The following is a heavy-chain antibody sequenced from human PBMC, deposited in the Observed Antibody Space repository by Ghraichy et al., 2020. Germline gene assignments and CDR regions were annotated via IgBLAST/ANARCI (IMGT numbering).Heavy chain of an antibody. Sequence: GEALRLSCAASGFTFSAYAMTWVRQAPGKGLEWVSALSGPGGSTYYADSVKGRFTISRDNSKNTLYLQMNSLRAEDTAVYYCAKVYLPNQTGTTPYYYGMDVWGQGTTVTVSS. V-gene: IGHV3-23*01. J-gene: IGHJ6*02. CDR1: GFTFSAYA. CDR3: AKVYLPNQTGTTPYYYGMDV. CDR2: LSGPGGST. D-gene: IGHD1-1*01.